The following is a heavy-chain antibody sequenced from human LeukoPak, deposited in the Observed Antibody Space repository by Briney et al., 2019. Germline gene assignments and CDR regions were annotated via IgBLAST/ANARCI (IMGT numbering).Heavy chain of an antibody. J-gene: IGHJ4*02. CDR3: AREELGFDH. V-gene: IGHV6-1*01. Sequence: SQTLSLTCAISGDSVSSNSAAWTWIRQSPSRGLEWLGRTYYRSTWYYEYSVSVESRITINPETSKNQFSLQVNSVSPEDTAVCYWAREELGFDHWGQGTLVTVSS. D-gene: IGHD3-16*01. CDR1: GDSVSSNSAA. CDR2: TYYRSTWYY.